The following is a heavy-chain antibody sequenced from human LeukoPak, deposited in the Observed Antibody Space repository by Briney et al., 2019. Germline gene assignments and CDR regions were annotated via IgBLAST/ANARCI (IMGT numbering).Heavy chain of an antibody. D-gene: IGHD3-10*01. CDR3: ARDKRITMVRGVTPYNWFDP. Sequence: ASVKVSCKASGYTFTSYGISWVRQAPGQGLEWMGWISAYNGNTNYAQKLQGRVTMTTDTSTSTAYMELRSLRSDDTAVYYCARDKRITMVRGVTPYNWFDPWGQGTLVTVSS. CDR2: ISAYNGNT. CDR1: GYTFTSYG. J-gene: IGHJ5*02. V-gene: IGHV1-18*01.